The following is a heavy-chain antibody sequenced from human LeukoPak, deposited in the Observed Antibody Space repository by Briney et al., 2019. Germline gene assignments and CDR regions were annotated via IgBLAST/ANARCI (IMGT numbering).Heavy chain of an antibody. J-gene: IGHJ6*02. CDR1: GFTFSDYY. CDR3: ARVMGCSSTSCYEGYYYGMDV. D-gene: IGHD2-2*01. Sequence: PGGSLRLSCAASGFTFSDYYMSWVRQAPGKGLEWVSYISSSGSTIYYADSVKGRFTISRDNARNSLYLQMNSLRAEDTAVYYCARVMGCSSTSCYEGYYYGMDVWGQGTTVTVSS. V-gene: IGHV3-11*01. CDR2: ISSSGSTI.